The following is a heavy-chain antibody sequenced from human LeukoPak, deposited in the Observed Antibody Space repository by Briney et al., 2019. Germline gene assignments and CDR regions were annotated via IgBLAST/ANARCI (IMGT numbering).Heavy chain of an antibody. J-gene: IGHJ4*02. CDR3: TSGSLYCSGGSCYSGPYYFDY. V-gene: IGHV3-49*04. Sequence: GGSLRLSCAASGFTFSNAWMSWVRQAPGKGLEWVGFTRSKAYGGTTEYAASVKGRFTISRDDSKSIAYLQMNSPKTEDAAVYYCTSGSLYCSGGSCYSGPYYFDYWGQGTLVTVSS. CDR1: GFTFSNAW. CDR2: TRSKAYGGTT. D-gene: IGHD2-15*01.